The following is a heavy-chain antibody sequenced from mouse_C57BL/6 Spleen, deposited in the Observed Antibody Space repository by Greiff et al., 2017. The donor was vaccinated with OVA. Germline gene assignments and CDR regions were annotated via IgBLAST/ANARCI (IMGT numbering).Heavy chain of an antibody. CDR3: ARWGVHYFDY. CDR2: IDPSDSYT. Sequence: QVQLKQPGAELVKPGASVKLSCKASGYTFTSYWMQWVKQRPGQGLEWIGEIDPSDSYTNYNQKFKGKATLTVDTSSSTAYMQLSSLTSEDSAVYYCARWGVHYFDYWGQGTTLTVSS. V-gene: IGHV1-50*01. J-gene: IGHJ2*01. CDR1: GYTFTSYW.